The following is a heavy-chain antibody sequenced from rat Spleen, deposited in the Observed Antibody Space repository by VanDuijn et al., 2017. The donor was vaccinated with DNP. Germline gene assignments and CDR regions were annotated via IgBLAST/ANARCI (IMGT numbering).Heavy chain of an antibody. V-gene: IGHV5-31*01. CDR1: GFTFNNYW. D-gene: IGHD5-1*01. Sequence: EVQLVESGGGVVQPGRSLKLSCAASGFTFNNYWMTWIRQVPGKGLEWIASIAPSGSSTHFPDSVKGRFTISRNNAKNTLYLQMNGLRSEDTATYYCGRDTGNWGQGVMVTVSS. CDR3: GRDTGN. CDR2: IAPSGSST. J-gene: IGHJ2*01.